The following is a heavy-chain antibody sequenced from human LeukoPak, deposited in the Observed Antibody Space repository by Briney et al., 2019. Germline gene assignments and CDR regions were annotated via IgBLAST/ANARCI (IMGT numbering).Heavy chain of an antibody. Sequence: PGGSLSLSCAASGFTFSSPGMNWVRQTQGKGLVGVSRINNDGSRTDYADSVKGRFTISRDNAKNTLYLEMNSLRAEDTAVYYCVRDFAVRVAAYNWFDPWGQGTLVTVSS. D-gene: IGHD6-19*01. CDR1: GFTFSSPG. V-gene: IGHV3-74*01. J-gene: IGHJ5*02. CDR3: VRDFAVRVAAYNWFDP. CDR2: INNDGSRT.